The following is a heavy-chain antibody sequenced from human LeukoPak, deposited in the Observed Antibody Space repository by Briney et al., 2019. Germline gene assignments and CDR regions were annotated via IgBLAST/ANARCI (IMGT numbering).Heavy chain of an antibody. D-gene: IGHD4-17*01. CDR1: GFTFDDYA. V-gene: IGHV3-9*01. CDR2: ISWNSGSI. J-gene: IGHJ4*02. CDR3: AKDTDYDPSYFDY. Sequence: GRSLRLSCAASGFTFDDYAMHWVRQAPGRGLEWVSGISWNSGSIGYADSVKGRFTTSRDNAKNSLYLQMNSLRAEDTALYYCAKDTDYDPSYFDYWGQGTLVTVSS.